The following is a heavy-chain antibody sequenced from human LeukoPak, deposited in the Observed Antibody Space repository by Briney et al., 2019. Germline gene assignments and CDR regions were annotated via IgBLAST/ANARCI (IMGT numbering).Heavy chain of an antibody. V-gene: IGHV3-23*01. CDR1: GLTFGNYA. CDR2: ISGTGGDT. J-gene: IGHJ4*02. D-gene: IGHD6-19*01. CDR3: AKGFAAVAGWRYFDY. Sequence: GRSLRLSCAASGLTFGNYAMTWVRQAPGKGLEWVSSISGTGGDTFYADSVKARFTISRDNYKNTLYLQMSSLRAEDTAVYYCAKGFAAVAGWRYFDYWGQGTLVTVSS.